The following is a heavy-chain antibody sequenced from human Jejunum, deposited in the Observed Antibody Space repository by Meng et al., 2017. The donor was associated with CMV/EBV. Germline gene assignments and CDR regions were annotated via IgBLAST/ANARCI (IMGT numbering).Heavy chain of an antibody. D-gene: IGHD1-26*01. CDR1: GFPFTSYW. V-gene: IGHV3-7*01. CDR2: IKEDGSEK. CDR3: ASGKTGSYGHY. J-gene: IGHJ4*02. Sequence: AASGFPFTSYWMSWVRQAPGKGLQWVANIKEDGSEKYYVDSVKGRFTISRDNAKNSLYLQMNSLRAEDTAAYYCASGKTGSYGHYWGRGTLVTVSS.